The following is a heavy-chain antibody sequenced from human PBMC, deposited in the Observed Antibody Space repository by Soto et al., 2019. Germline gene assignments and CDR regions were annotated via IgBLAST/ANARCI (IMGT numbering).Heavy chain of an antibody. V-gene: IGHV3-53*01. D-gene: IGHD5-18*01. CDR1: GFTVSSNY. CDR2: IYSGGST. CDR3: ARARGDTAMVKGNYFDY. J-gene: IGHJ4*02. Sequence: GGSLRLSCAASGFTVSSNYMSWVRQAPGKGLEWVSVIYSGGSTYYADSVKGRFTISRDNSKNTLYLQMNSLRAEDTAVYYCARARGDTAMVKGNYFDYWGQGTMVTVSS.